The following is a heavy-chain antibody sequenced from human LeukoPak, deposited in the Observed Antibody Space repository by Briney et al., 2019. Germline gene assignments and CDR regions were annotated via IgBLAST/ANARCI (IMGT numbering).Heavy chain of an antibody. CDR3: ARELEEGFDY. CDR2: IGGSSSSI. V-gene: IGHV3-21*01. D-gene: IGHD1-1*01. CDR1: GFTFSTYS. J-gene: IGHJ4*02. Sequence: GGSLRLSCAASGFTFSTYSMNWVRQAPGKGLEWVPSIGGSSSSIYYADSVKGRFTISRDNAKNSLYLLMNSLRAEDTAVYYCARELEEGFDYWGQGTLVTVSS.